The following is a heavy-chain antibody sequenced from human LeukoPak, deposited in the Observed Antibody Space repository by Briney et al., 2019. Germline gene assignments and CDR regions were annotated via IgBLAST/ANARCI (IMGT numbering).Heavy chain of an antibody. D-gene: IGHD3-10*01. CDR2: ISSRSSYI. CDR3: ARDKYYGSSQHYYYGMDV. J-gene: IGHJ6*02. CDR1: GFTFSSYS. Sequence: GGSLRLSCAASGFTFSSYSMNWVRQAPGKGLEWVSSISSRSSYIYYADSVKGRFTISRDNAKNSLYLQMNSLRAEDTAVYYCARDKYYGSSQHYYYGMDVWGQGTTVTVSS. V-gene: IGHV3-21*01.